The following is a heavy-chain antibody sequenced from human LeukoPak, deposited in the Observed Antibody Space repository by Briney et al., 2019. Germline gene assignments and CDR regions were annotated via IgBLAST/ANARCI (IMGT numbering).Heavy chain of an antibody. Sequence: SETLSLTCSVSGDTISTSDHYWGWIRQPPGKGLEWIGSIYYTGNTYYNPSLKSRVTISVDTSKNQFSLKLSSVTAADTAVYYCVRHQEGMVRGVLYYMDVWGTGTTVTVSS. CDR2: IYYTGNT. D-gene: IGHD3-10*01. CDR3: VRHQEGMVRGVLYYMDV. J-gene: IGHJ6*03. CDR1: GDTISTSDHY. V-gene: IGHV4-39*01.